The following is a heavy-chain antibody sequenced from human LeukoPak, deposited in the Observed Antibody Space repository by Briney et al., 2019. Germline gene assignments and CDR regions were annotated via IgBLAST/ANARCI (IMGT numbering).Heavy chain of an antibody. J-gene: IGHJ4*02. Sequence: GGSLRLSCAASGFTFSSYEMNWVRQAPGKGLEWVSSISSSSSYIYYADSVKGRFTISRDNAKNSLYLQMNSLRAEDTAVYYCANDLKATMVRGVIRYDYWGQGTLVTVSS. CDR1: GFTFSSYE. CDR2: ISSSSSYI. D-gene: IGHD3-10*01. V-gene: IGHV3-21*04. CDR3: ANDLKATMVRGVIRYDY.